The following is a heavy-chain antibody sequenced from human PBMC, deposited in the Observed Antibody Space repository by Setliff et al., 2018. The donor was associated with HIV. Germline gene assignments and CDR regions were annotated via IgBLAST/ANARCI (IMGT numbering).Heavy chain of an antibody. CDR1: GFAVSNNY. V-gene: IGHV3-53*01. CDR3: AKGVKYLGP. D-gene: IGHD2-2*02. Sequence: GSLRLSCAASGFAVSNNYLTWVRQAPGKGLEWVAVMNSDGTTYYGDSVQGRFTISRDNSINIVYLHMNSLIAEDPAVYYCAKGVKYLGPWGQGTLVT. J-gene: IGHJ5*02. CDR2: MNSDGTT.